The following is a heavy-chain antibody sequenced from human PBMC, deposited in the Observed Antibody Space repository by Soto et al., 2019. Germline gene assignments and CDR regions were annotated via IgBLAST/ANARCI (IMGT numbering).Heavy chain of an antibody. CDR2: IRSKANSYAT. J-gene: IGHJ4*02. D-gene: IGHD4-17*01. Sequence: EVRLVESGGGLVQPGGSLKLSCAASGFTFSGSAMHWVRQASGKGLEWVGRIRSKANSYATAYAASVKGRFTISRDDSKNTAYLQMNSLKTEDTAVYYCTMTTVTTWGYWGQGTLVTVSS. CDR1: GFTFSGSA. CDR3: TMTTVTTWGY. V-gene: IGHV3-73*01.